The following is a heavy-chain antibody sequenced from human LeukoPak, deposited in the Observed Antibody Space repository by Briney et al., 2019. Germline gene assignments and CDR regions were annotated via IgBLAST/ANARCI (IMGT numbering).Heavy chain of an antibody. J-gene: IGHJ6*02. CDR3: ARDRDGDYVYYYYGMDV. Sequence: SVKVSCKASGGTFSSYTISWVRQGPGQGLEWMGRIIPILGIANYAQKFQGRVTITADKSTSTAYTELSSLRSEDTAVYYCARDRDGDYVYYYYGMDVWGQGTTVTVSS. CDR2: IIPILGIA. D-gene: IGHD4-17*01. V-gene: IGHV1-69*04. CDR1: GGTFSSYT.